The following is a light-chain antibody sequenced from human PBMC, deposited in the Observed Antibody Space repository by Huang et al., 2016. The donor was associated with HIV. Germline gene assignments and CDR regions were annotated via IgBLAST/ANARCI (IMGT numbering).Light chain of an antibody. J-gene: IGKJ1*01. CDR1: ESVGSK. V-gene: IGKV3-15*01. CDR2: GAS. Sequence: EVVMTQSPATLSVSPGERATLFCRASESVGSKFGWFQLKPGQAPRLLIYGASTRAACIPARFSGSGSGTVFTLTISSLQSEDSAVYFCQQYHIYWTFGQGTKVEFK. CDR3: QQYHIYWT.